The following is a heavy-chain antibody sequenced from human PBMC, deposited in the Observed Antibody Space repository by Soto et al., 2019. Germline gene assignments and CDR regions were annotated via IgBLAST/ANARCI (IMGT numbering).Heavy chain of an antibody. CDR1: GYTFTSYV. J-gene: IGHJ6*02. V-gene: IGHV1-3*01. Sequence: ASVKVSCKASGYTFTSYVMYWVRQAPGQRLEWMGWINAGNGNTKYSQKFQGRVTITRDTSASTAYMELSSLRSEDTAVYYCARAKPRGYYESSGPRGTFYGMDVWGQGTTVTVSS. D-gene: IGHD3-22*01. CDR3: ARAKPRGYYESSGPRGTFYGMDV. CDR2: INAGNGNT.